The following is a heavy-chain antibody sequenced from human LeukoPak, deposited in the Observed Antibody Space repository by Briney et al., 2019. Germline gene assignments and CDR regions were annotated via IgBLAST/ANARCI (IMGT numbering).Heavy chain of an antibody. CDR3: ARDPSIAVAGIYGMDV. CDR1: GSSISSGSYY. J-gene: IGHJ6*02. CDR2: IYTSGST. D-gene: IGHD6-19*01. Sequence: PSDPLTLTCTVSGSSISSGSYYWSWIPRPAGKGLERIGRIYTSGSTNYNPSLKSRVTISVDTSKNQFSLKLSSVTAADTAVYYCARDPSIAVAGIYGMDVWGQGTTVTVSS. V-gene: IGHV4-61*02.